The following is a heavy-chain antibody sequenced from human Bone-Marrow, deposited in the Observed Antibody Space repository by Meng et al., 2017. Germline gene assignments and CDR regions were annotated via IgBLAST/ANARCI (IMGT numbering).Heavy chain of an antibody. CDR2: IITIFGTA. D-gene: IGHD5-18*01. J-gene: IGHJ6*02. V-gene: IGHV1-69*06. Sequence: SVKVSCKASGCTFSSYAISWVRQAPGQGLEWMGGIITIFGTANYAQKFQGRVTITADKSTSTAYMELSSLRSEDTAVYYCARHAAPHPPPASGARGYSYGSPYYYYYYGMDVWGQGTTVTVSS. CDR3: ARHAAPHPPPASGARGYSYGSPYYYYYYGMDV. CDR1: GCTFSSYA.